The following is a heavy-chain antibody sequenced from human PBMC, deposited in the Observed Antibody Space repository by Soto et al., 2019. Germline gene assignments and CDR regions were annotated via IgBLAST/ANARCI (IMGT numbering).Heavy chain of an antibody. Sequence: VQLVESGGGLVQPGGSLKLSCAASGFTFSGSAIHWVRQASGKGLEWIGRIRSRSNNYTTAYAASVKGRFIISRDESKNTAFLQMNSLKTEDTAVYFCARLDNLVWGPGYWGQGTLVTVSS. D-gene: IGHD3-16*01. J-gene: IGHJ4*02. CDR2: IRSRSNNYTT. CDR1: GFTFSGSA. CDR3: ARLDNLVWGPGY. V-gene: IGHV3-73*01.